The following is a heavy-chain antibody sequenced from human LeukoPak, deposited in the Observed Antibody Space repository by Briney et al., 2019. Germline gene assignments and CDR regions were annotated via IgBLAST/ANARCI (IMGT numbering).Heavy chain of an antibody. CDR1: GGSISSSSYY. D-gene: IGHD4-23*01. CDR3: ARVLVLDGGLH. CDR2: IYYSGST. Sequence: ETSETLSLTCTVSGGSISSSSYYWGWIRQPPGKGLEWIGSIYYSGSTYYNPSLKSRVTISVDTSKNQFSLKLSSVTAADTAVYYCARVLVLDGGLHWGRGTLVTVSS. J-gene: IGHJ4*02. V-gene: IGHV4-39*07.